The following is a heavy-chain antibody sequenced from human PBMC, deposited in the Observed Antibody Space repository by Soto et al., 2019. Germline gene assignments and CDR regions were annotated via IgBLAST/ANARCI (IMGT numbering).Heavy chain of an antibody. D-gene: IGHD5-18*01. V-gene: IGHV3-33*01. CDR3: ARDLRDTAMVPLGWFDP. CDR1: GFTFSSYG. CDR2: IWYDGSNK. J-gene: IGHJ5*02. Sequence: GGSLRLSCAASGFTFSSYGMHWVRQAPGKGLEWVAVIWYDGSNKYYADSVKGRFTISRDNSKNTLYLQMNSLRAEDTAVYYCARDLRDTAMVPLGWFDPWGQGTLVTVSS.